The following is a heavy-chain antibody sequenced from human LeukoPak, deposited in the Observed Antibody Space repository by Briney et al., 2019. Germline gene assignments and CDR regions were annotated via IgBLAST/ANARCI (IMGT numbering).Heavy chain of an antibody. Sequence: GRSLRLSCAASGFTFDDYAMHWVRQAPGKGLEWVSGISWNSGSIGYADSVKGRFTISRDNAKNSLYLQMNSLRAKDTALYYCAKVHNGYSSGFDYWGQGTLVTVSS. CDR3: AKVHNGYSSGFDY. D-gene: IGHD6-19*01. CDR2: ISWNSGSI. CDR1: GFTFDDYA. V-gene: IGHV3-9*01. J-gene: IGHJ4*02.